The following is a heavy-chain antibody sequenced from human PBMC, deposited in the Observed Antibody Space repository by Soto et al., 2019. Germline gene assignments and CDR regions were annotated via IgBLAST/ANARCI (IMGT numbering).Heavy chain of an antibody. CDR3: ANVRLLRDCTRTSCRGAFDI. CDR1: GFTFSSYA. J-gene: IGHJ3*02. Sequence: EVQLLESGGGLVQPGGSLRLSCAASGFTFSSYAMSLVRQAPGQGLEGDSAIAASGDTTYYADSVKGRFTISRDTSKSAVCLQMNSLRAEDTGVYYCANVRLLRDCTRTSCRGAFDIWGPGKMVPVSS. D-gene: IGHD2-2*01. V-gene: IGHV3-23*01. CDR2: IAASGDTT.